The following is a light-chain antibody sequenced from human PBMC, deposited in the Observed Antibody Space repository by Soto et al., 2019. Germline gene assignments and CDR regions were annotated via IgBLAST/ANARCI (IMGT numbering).Light chain of an antibody. CDR2: GAS. CDR1: RTISSRF. CDR3: QQYGYSPHT. Sequence: EIVLTQSPGTLSLSPGERATLFCGASRTISSRFLAWFQQKPGQAPRLLIYGASSRATGIPDRFSGSGSGTYFTLTISRLDPEDFAVYFCQQYGYSPHTFGQGTKVEIK. V-gene: IGKV3-20*01. J-gene: IGKJ2*01.